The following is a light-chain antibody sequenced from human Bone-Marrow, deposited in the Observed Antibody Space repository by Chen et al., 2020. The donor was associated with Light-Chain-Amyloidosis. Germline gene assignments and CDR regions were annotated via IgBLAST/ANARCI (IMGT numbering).Light chain of an antibody. CDR3: QQYGTSPLT. CDR2: GSS. CDR1: QTISSHY. J-gene: IGKJ4*01. Sequence: EIVLSQSPGTLSLSPGEGANLPCRASQTISSHYLTWYQQKFGQAPRRLIYGSSSRATGIPDRFTGSGSGTDFTLTINRLEPEDFAMYYCQQYGTSPLTFGGWTKVEIK. V-gene: IGKV3-20*01.